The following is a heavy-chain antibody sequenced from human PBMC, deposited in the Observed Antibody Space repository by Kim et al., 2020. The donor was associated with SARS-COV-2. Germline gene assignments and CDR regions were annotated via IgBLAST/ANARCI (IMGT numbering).Heavy chain of an antibody. J-gene: IGHJ4*02. Sequence: SVKGRFTNSRDNSKNTLYLQMNSRRAEDTAVYYCAKDHGMRTMVRGVIGYWGQGTLVTVSS. D-gene: IGHD3-10*01. CDR3: AKDHGMRTMVRGVIGY. V-gene: IGHV3-30*02.